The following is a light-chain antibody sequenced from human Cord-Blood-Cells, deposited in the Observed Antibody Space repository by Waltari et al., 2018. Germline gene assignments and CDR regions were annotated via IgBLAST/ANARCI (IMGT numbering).Light chain of an antibody. CDR2: DVS. CDR3: SSYTSSSTLGGV. Sequence: QSALTQPASVSGSPGQSITISCTGTSSDVGGYNSVSWYQQHPGKAPKLMIYDVSNRPSGVSNRFSGSKSGNTASLTISGLQAEDEADYYCSSYTSSSTLGGVFGTGTKVTVL. J-gene: IGLJ1*01. V-gene: IGLV2-14*03. CDR1: SSDVGGYNS.